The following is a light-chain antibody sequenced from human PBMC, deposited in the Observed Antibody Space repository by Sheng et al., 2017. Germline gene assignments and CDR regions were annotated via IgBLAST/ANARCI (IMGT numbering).Light chain of an antibody. J-gene: IGKJ2*01. CDR3: QQYNSAPYT. Sequence: DIQMTQSPSSLSASVGDRVAITCRTSRTINKYLNWYQQKMGRAPELLIYGASSLQSGVPSRFSGSGSGTYFTLTITSLQPEDVATYYCQQYNSAPYTFGQGTKLEI. CDR2: GAS. CDR1: RTINKY. V-gene: IGKV1-39*01.